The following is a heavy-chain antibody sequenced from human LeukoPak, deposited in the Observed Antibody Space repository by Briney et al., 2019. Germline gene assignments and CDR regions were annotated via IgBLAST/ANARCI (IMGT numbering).Heavy chain of an antibody. CDR1: GGSISSYY. CDR3: AREPPRGTYYDSSGSYAFDI. D-gene: IGHD3-22*01. Sequence: SETLSLTCTVSGGSISSYYWSWIRQPPGKGLEWIGYIYYSGSTYYNPSLKSRVTISVDTSKNQFSLKLSSVTAADTAVYYCAREPPRGTYYDSSGSYAFDIWGQGTMVTVSS. V-gene: IGHV4-59*12. J-gene: IGHJ3*02. CDR2: IYYSGST.